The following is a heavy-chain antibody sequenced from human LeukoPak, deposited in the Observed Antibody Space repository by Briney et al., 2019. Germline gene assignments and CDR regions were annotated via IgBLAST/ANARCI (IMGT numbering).Heavy chain of an antibody. D-gene: IGHD2-2*01. CDR1: GGSFSGYY. CDR2: INHSGST. J-gene: IGHJ4*02. CDR3: ARERCSSTSCHRTSGFRY. V-gene: IGHV4-34*01. Sequence: SETLSLTCAVYGGSFSGYYWSWIRQPPGKGLEWIGEINHSGSTNYNPSLKSRVTISVDTSKNQFSLKLSSVTAADTAVYYCARERCSSTSCHRTSGFRYWGQGTLVTVSS.